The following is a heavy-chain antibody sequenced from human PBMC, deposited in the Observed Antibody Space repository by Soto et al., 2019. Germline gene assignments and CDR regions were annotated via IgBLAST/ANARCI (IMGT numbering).Heavy chain of an antibody. CDR1: GFTFSNYA. CDR2: LSYDGSTE. D-gene: IGHD2-15*01. J-gene: IGHJ2*01. Sequence: QVQVVESGGGVVQPGRSLRLSCAASGFTFSNYAMHWFRQAPGKGLEWVAVLSYDGSTEYDADSVKGRFPISRDDSKNTMYLEMNSLRAEDTAVYYCARDCKDASETWYFDLWGRGTLVSVSS. V-gene: IGHV3-30-3*01. CDR3: ARDCKDASETWYFDL.